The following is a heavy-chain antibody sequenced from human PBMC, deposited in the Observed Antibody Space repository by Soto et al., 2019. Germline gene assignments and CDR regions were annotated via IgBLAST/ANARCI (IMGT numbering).Heavy chain of an antibody. CDR3: AREYPYYDFWSGYYNRHYYYGMDV. CDR1: GFTFSSYG. Sequence: GGSLRLSCAASGFTFSSYGMHWVRQAPGKGLEWVAVIWYDGSNKYYADSVKGRFTISRDNSKNTLYLQMNSLRAEDTAVYYCAREYPYYDFWSGYYNRHYYYGMDVWGQGTKVTVSS. D-gene: IGHD3-3*01. J-gene: IGHJ6*02. V-gene: IGHV3-33*01. CDR2: IWYDGSNK.